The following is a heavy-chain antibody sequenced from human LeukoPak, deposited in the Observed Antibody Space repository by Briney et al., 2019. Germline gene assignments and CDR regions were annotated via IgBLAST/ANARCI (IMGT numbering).Heavy chain of an antibody. CDR2: IYYSGST. CDR1: GGSISSSSYY. CDR3: ARPLLRKCDYCYGY. J-gene: IGHJ4*02. Sequence: SETLSLTCTVSGGSISSSSYYWGWIRQPPGKGLEWIGSIYYSGSTYYNPSLKSRVTISVDTSKNQFSLKLRSVTAADTAVYYCARPLLRKCDYCYGYWGQGTLVTVSS. D-gene: IGHD2-15*01. V-gene: IGHV4-39*01.